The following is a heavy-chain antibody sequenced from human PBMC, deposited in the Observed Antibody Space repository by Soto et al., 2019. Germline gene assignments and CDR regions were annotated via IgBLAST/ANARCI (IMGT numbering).Heavy chain of an antibody. Sequence: SETLSLTCTVSGGSISSGGYYWSWIRQHPGKGLEWIGYIYYSGSTYYNPSLKSRVTISVDTSKNQFSLKLSSVTAADTAVYYCARFFGVAAAGPFDYWGQGTLVTVSS. CDR2: IYYSGST. V-gene: IGHV4-31*03. CDR1: GGSISSGGYY. J-gene: IGHJ4*02. D-gene: IGHD6-13*01. CDR3: ARFFGVAAAGPFDY.